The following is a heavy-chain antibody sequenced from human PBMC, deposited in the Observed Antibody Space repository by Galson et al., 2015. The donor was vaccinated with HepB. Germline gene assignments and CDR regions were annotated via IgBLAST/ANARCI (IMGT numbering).Heavy chain of an antibody. D-gene: IGHD6-19*01. CDR1: GYTFTSYG. Sequence: SVKVSCKASGYTFTSYGISWVRQAPGQGLEWMGWISAYNGNTNYAQKLQGRVTMTTDTSTSTAYMELRSLRPDDTAVYYCARGAYSSGWYGPFDYWGQGTLVTVSS. J-gene: IGHJ4*02. V-gene: IGHV1-18*01. CDR3: ARGAYSSGWYGPFDY. CDR2: ISAYNGNT.